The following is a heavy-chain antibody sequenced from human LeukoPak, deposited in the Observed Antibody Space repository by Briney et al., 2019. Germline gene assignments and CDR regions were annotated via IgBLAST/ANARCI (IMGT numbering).Heavy chain of an antibody. CDR3: ARDTKSYYDILTGTFDS. D-gene: IGHD3-9*01. CDR2: ISSSSSYI. Sequence: GGSLRPSCAASGFIFNNYAMTWVRQAPGKGLEWVSFISSSSSYIYYADSVKGRFTISRDKSKNSLYLQMDSLRAEDTAVYYCARDTKSYYDILTGTFDSWGQGTLVTVSS. CDR1: GFIFNNYA. V-gene: IGHV3-21*01. J-gene: IGHJ4*02.